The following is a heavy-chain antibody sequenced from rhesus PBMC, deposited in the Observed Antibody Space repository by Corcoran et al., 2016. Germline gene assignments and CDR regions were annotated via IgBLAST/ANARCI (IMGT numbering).Heavy chain of an antibody. D-gene: IGHD1-1*01. J-gene: IGHJ5-1*01. CDR2: ISGMGGST. CDR3: ARDRYVGNRFDV. CDR1: VGSLTSNW. Sequence: QLQLQASGPGLVKPSEPLSLTCAVSVGSLTSNWWSWLRQPPGKGLAWIGRISGMGGSTRYNPSLKSRVTISTDTSKNQLSLKLISVTAADTAVYYCARDRYVGNRFDVWGPGVLVTVSS. V-gene: IGHV4-173*01.